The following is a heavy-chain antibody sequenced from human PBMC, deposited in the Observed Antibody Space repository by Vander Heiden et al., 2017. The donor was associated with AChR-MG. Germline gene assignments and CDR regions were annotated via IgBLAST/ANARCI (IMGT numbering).Heavy chain of an antibody. CDR1: GYTFTGYY. CDR3: ARDSREYSGYDHLSFDY. Sequence: QVQLVQSGAEVKKPGASVKVSCKASGYTFTGYYMDWVRQAPGQGLEWMGVINPNSGGTNYAQKFQGRVTMTRDTSISTAYMELSRLRSDDTAVYYCARDSREYSGYDHLSFDYWGQGTLVTVSS. J-gene: IGHJ4*02. V-gene: IGHV1-2*02. D-gene: IGHD5-12*01. CDR2: INPNSGGT.